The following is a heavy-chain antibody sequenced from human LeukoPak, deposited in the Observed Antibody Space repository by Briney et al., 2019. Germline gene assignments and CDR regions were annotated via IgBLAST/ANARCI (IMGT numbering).Heavy chain of an antibody. J-gene: IGHJ4*02. D-gene: IGHD3-9*01. CDR3: ARELDYDILTGCYIGPPFDY. CDR1: GYSFTSYW. Sequence: GASLKISCKGSGYSFTSYWIGWVRQLPGKGLEWMGIIYPGDSDTRYSPSFQGQVTISADKSISTAYLQWSSVKASDTAMYYCARELDYDILTGCYIGPPFDYWGQGTLVTVSS. V-gene: IGHV5-51*01. CDR2: IYPGDSDT.